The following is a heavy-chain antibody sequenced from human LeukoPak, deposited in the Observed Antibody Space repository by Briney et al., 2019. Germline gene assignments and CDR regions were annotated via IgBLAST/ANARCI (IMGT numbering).Heavy chain of an antibody. Sequence: SVKVSCKASGGTFSSYAISWVRQAPGQGLEWMGGIIPIFGTANYAQKFQGRVTITADESTSTAYMELSSLRSEDTAVYYCAREVAVAGAVDYWGQGTLVTVSS. CDR2: IIPIFGTA. V-gene: IGHV1-69*13. J-gene: IGHJ4*02. D-gene: IGHD6-19*01. CDR1: GGTFSSYA. CDR3: AREVAVAGAVDY.